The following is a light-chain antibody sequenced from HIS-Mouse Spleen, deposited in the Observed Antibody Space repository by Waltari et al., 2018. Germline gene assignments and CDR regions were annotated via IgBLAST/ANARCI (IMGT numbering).Light chain of an antibody. V-gene: IGKV3-20*01. CDR3: QQYGSSPLT. CDR1: QSVSSSY. J-gene: IGKJ1*01. Sequence: EIVLTQSPGTLSLSPGERATHSCRASQSVSSSYLAWYQQKPGQAPRLLIYGASSRATDIPDRFSGSGSGTDFTLTISRLEPEDFAVYYCQQYGSSPLTFGQGTKVEIK. CDR2: GAS.